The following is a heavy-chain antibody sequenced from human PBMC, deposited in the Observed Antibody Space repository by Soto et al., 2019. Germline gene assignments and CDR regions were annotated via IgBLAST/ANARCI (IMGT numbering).Heavy chain of an antibody. CDR3: AIRVQVLLPDYYGMDV. CDR2: ISTLNGNT. J-gene: IGHJ6*02. V-gene: IGHV1-18*01. Sequence: QAQLVQSGAEVKKPGASVNVSCKASGYDYVTYAITWVRQRPGQGLEWMGWISTLNGNTNYAQNFQGRVTMTTDTSTRVVDLELRSRRSDDTAVYYCAIRVQVLLPDYYGMDVWGQGTTVTVSS. D-gene: IGHD1-1*01. CDR1: GYDYVTYA.